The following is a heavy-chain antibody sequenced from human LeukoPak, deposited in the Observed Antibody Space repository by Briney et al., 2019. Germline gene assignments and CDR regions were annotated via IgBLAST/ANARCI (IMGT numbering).Heavy chain of an antibody. CDR1: GYTFTSCG. CDR3: ARGPGSSWPHYMDV. J-gene: IGHJ6*03. CDR2: IRAYNGNT. D-gene: IGHD6-13*01. V-gene: IGHV1-18*01. Sequence: ASVKVSCKASGYTFTSCGISWVRQAPGQGLEWMGWIRAYNGNTNYAQKLQGRVTMTTDTSTSTAYMELRSLRSDDTAVYYCARGPGSSWPHYMDVWGKGTTVTVSS.